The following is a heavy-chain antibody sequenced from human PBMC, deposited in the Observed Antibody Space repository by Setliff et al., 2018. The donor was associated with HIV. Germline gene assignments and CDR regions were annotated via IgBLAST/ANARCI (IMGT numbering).Heavy chain of an antibody. V-gene: IGHV4-61*02. CDR1: GGSISSGTSY. Sequence: SETLSLTCTVSGGSISSGTSYWCWIRQPAEKGLERIGRIYTSGSTNYNPSLKSRVSISVDTSKNQFSLKLTSVTAADAAIYYCARTLRAAAMGYFDYWGQGTRVTVSS. CDR2: IYTSGST. CDR3: ARTLRAAAMGYFDY. D-gene: IGHD5-18*01. J-gene: IGHJ4*02.